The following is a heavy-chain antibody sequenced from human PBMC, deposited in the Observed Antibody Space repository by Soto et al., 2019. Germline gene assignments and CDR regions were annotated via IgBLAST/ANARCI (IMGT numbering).Heavy chain of an antibody. CDR2: ISYDGSNK. J-gene: IGHJ6*02. CDR1: GFTFSSYA. CDR3: ARGADYYYDGMDV. D-gene: IGHD1-26*01. V-gene: IGHV3-30-3*01. Sequence: PGGSLRLSCAASGFTFSSYAMHWVRQAPGKGLEWVAVISYDGSNKYYADSVRGRFTISRDNSKNTLYLQMNSLRAEDTAVYYCARGADYYYDGMDVWGQGTTVTVS.